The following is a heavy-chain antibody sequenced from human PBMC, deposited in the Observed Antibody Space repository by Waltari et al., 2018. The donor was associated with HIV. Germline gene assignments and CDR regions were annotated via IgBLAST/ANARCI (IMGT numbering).Heavy chain of an antibody. CDR1: GGSFSPYS. J-gene: IGHJ5*02. CDR3: ARDFYGSGIGLSRGRRYFDP. Sequence: QVQLQESGPGLVKPSENLSLTCTVSGGSFSPYSWSWIRQPPGKGLDWMGYIYYNGGTKYNPSLKNRVTMTIDTSKTQFSLELSSVTTVDTAIYYCARDFYGSGIGLSRGRRYFDPWGQGALVTVSS. CDR2: IYYNGGT. V-gene: IGHV4-59*01. D-gene: IGHD3-10*01.